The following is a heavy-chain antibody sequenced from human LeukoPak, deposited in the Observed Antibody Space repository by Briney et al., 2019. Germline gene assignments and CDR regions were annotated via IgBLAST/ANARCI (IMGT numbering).Heavy chain of an antibody. D-gene: IGHD3-22*01. V-gene: IGHV3-43*01. CDR2: ISWDGGSR. CDR3: AKGLDSSGYRFYFRH. CDR1: GFSFDEYT. J-gene: IGHJ1*01. Sequence: GGSLRLSCAASGFSFDEYTLHWVRQAPGKGLEWVSLISWDGGSRDYADSVKGRFTISRDNSKNSLYLQMNSLRTEDTALYDCAKGLDSSGYRFYFRHWGQGTLVTVSS.